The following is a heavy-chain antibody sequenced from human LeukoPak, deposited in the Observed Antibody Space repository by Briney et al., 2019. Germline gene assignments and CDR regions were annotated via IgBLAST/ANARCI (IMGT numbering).Heavy chain of an antibody. V-gene: IGHV3-30*02. Sequence: GGSLRLSCAASGFTFSSYDMHWVRQAPGKGLEWVAFIRYDGSNKYYADSVKGRFTISRDNSKNTLYLQMNSLRAEDTAVYYCAKGWAARPFDYWGQGTLVTVSS. D-gene: IGHD6-6*01. CDR3: AKGWAARPFDY. CDR1: GFTFSSYD. J-gene: IGHJ4*02. CDR2: IRYDGSNK.